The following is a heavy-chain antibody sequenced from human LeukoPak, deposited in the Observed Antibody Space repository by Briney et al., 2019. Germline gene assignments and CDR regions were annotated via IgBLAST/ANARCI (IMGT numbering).Heavy chain of an antibody. J-gene: IGHJ5*02. V-gene: IGHV3-23*01. Sequence: GGSLRLSCAASGFTFSSYAMSWVRQAPGKGLEWVSAISGSGGSTYYADSVKGRFTISRDNSENTLYLQMNSLRAEDTAVYYCAKPSRDGWLLFRHWFDPWGQGTLVTVSS. D-gene: IGHD3-9*01. CDR1: GFTFSSYA. CDR3: AKPSRDGWLLFRHWFDP. CDR2: ISGSGGST.